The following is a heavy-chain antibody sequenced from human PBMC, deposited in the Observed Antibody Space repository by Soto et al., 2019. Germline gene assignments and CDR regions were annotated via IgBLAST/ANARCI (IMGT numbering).Heavy chain of an antibody. D-gene: IGHD3-16*01. Sequence: VSVKVSCKTSGYTFNTYGINWVRQDPGQGLELMGWISAYDGKTTYAEKFQGRVTLTTDTSTSTAYMELRSLRSDDTAIYYCARDPQEVWTSYWLDPWGQGTPVTVSS. CDR3: ARDPQEVWTSYWLDP. CDR2: ISAYDGKT. J-gene: IGHJ5*02. V-gene: IGHV1-18*01. CDR1: GYTFNTYG.